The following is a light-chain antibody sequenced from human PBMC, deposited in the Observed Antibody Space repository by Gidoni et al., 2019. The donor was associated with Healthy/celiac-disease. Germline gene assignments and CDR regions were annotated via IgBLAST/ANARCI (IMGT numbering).Light chain of an antibody. CDR1: QGISSY. Sequence: DIQLTQSPSFLSASVGDRVTITCRASQGISSYLAWYQQKPGKAPKLLIYAASTLQSGVPSRVSGSGSGTEFTLTISSLQPEDFATYYCQQLNSYPLSYTFGQGTKLEIK. CDR3: QQLNSYPLSYT. CDR2: AAS. J-gene: IGKJ2*01. V-gene: IGKV1-9*01.